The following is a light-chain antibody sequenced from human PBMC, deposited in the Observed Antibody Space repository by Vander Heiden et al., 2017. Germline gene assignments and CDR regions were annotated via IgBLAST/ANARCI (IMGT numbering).Light chain of an antibody. CDR1: QTVSSSS. J-gene: IGKJ2*01. Sequence: EFVLTQSPRTLFLSPGEGATLACRASQTVSSSSLAWYQQKPGESPRLLIYGASRRATGIPDRFSVSGSGTDSTLSIRSLEPEDFAVYYCQHYGSSRRTFGQGTKLQIK. CDR2: GAS. V-gene: IGKV3-20*01. CDR3: QHYGSSRRT.